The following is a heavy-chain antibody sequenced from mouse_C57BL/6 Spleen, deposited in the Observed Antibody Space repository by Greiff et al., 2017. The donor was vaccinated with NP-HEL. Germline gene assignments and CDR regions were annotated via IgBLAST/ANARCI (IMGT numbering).Heavy chain of an antibody. CDR3: ARYYYGSSLYAMDY. J-gene: IGHJ4*01. D-gene: IGHD1-1*01. V-gene: IGHV5-16*01. CDR2: INYDGSST. CDR1: GFTFSDYY. Sequence: EVKVVESEGGLVQPGSSMKLSCTASGFTFSDYYMAWVRQVPEKGLEWVANINYDGSSTYYLDSLKSRFIISRDNAKNILYLQMSSLKSEDTATYYCARYYYGSSLYAMDYWGQGTSVTVSS.